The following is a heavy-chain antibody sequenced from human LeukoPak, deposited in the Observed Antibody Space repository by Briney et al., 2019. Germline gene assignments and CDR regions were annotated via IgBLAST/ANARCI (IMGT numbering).Heavy chain of an antibody. CDR2: ISWNSGSV. Sequence: PGGSLRLSCAASGFTFDDYAMHWVRQAPGKGLEWVSGISWNSGSVGYADSVKGRFTISRDNAKNSLYLQMNSLRVEDTALYYCAKDLRYDIAAAGTDDAFDIWGQGTMVTVSS. J-gene: IGHJ3*02. CDR1: GFTFDDYA. D-gene: IGHD6-13*01. V-gene: IGHV3-9*01. CDR3: AKDLRYDIAAAGTDDAFDI.